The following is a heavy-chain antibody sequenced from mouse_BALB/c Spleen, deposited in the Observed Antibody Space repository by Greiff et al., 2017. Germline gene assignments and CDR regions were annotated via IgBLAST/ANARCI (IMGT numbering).Heavy chain of an antibody. J-gene: IGHJ4*01. CDR1: GFTFSSYT. CDR3: AREARYDYAMDY. V-gene: IGHV5-12-2*01. Sequence: VQLKESGGGLVQPGGSLKLSCAASGFTFSSYTMSWVRQTPEKRLEWVAYISNGGGSTYYPDTVKGRFTISRDNAKNTLYLQMSSLKSEDTAMYYCAREARYDYAMDYWGQGTSVTVSS. CDR2: ISNGGGST. D-gene: IGHD2-14*01.